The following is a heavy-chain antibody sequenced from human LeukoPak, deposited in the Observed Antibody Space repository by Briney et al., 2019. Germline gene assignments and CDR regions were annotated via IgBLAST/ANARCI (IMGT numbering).Heavy chain of an antibody. CDR2: IIPIFGTA. CDR1: GGTFISYA. V-gene: IGHV1-69*13. J-gene: IGHJ5*02. Sequence: SVKVSCKASGGTFISYAISWVRQAPGQGLEWMGGIIPIFGTANYAQKFQGRVTITADESTSTAYMELSSLRSEDTAVYYCARDTLTDYGDYGHWFDPWGQGTLVTVSS. CDR3: ARDTLTDYGDYGHWFDP. D-gene: IGHD4-17*01.